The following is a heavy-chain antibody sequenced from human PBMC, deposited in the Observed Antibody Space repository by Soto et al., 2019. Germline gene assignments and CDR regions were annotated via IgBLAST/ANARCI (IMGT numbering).Heavy chain of an antibody. Sequence: SETLSLTCTVAGGSIIRYYWSWIRQPPWKGLEWIGYIYYSGSTNYNPSLKSRVTISVDTSKNQFSLKLSSVTAADTAVYYCARARLNRSGGSRSAGWFDPWGQGTLVTVSS. CDR3: ARARLNRSGGSRSAGWFDP. CDR2: IYYSGST. V-gene: IGHV4-59*12. D-gene: IGHD2-15*01. CDR1: GGSIIRYY. J-gene: IGHJ5*02.